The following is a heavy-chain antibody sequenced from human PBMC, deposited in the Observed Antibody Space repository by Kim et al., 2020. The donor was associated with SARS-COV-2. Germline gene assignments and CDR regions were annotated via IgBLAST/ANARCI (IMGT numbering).Heavy chain of an antibody. CDR3: ARDLSGSYYEGWFYYFDS. V-gene: IGHV3-11*06. J-gene: IGHJ4*02. Sequence: KGRFTISRGNAKNSLYLQMNSLRAEDTAVYYCARDLSGSYYEGWFYYFDSWGKGTLVTVSS. D-gene: IGHD1-26*01.